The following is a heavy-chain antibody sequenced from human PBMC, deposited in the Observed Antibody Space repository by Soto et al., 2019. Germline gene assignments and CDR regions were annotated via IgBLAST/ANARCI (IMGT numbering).Heavy chain of an antibody. CDR1: GFTFRSYG. CDR3: ARDNVMDTSMAPAFDI. V-gene: IGHV3-48*03. D-gene: IGHD5-18*01. CDR2: ISSGGTTI. Sequence: GGSLRLSCAASGFTFRSYGMNWVRQAPGEGLEWVSYISSGGTTIYYADSVKGRFTISGDNAKNSLYLQMKSLRVEDTAVYYCARDNVMDTSMAPAFDIWGQGTMVTVSS. J-gene: IGHJ3*02.